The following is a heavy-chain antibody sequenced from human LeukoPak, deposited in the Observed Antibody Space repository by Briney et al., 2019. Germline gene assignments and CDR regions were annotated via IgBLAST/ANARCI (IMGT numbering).Heavy chain of an antibody. CDR3: ARYLAAPYDAFDI. D-gene: IGHD2-15*01. CDR1: GYTFTGYY. Sequence: GASVKVSGKASGYTFTGYYMHWVRQAPGQGLEWMGWINSNSGGVHYAQNFQGRVTMTRDTSISTAYMDLTRLRYDDTAVYFCARYLAAPYDAFDIWGQGTMVTVSS. V-gene: IGHV1-2*02. J-gene: IGHJ3*02. CDR2: INSNSGGV.